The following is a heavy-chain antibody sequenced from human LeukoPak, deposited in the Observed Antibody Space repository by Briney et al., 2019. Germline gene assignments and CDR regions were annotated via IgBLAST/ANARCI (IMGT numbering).Heavy chain of an antibody. J-gene: IGHJ1*01. Sequence: GGSLRLSCAASGFTFSSYAMHWVRQAPGKGLEWVAVISYDGSNKYYADSVKGRFTISRDNAKNSLYLQMNSLRAGDTGVYYCARDLGYSSSSGYFQHWGQGTLVTVSS. CDR2: ISYDGSNK. V-gene: IGHV3-30*04. D-gene: IGHD6-6*01. CDR3: ARDLGYSSSSGYFQH. CDR1: GFTFSSYA.